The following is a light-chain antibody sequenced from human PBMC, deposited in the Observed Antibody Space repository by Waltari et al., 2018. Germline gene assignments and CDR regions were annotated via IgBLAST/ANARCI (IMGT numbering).Light chain of an antibody. CDR2: DVS. J-gene: IGLJ3*02. V-gene: IGLV2-11*01. CDR1: SSAVGGYNY. Sequence: QSALTQPRSVSGSPGQSVTISCTGTSSAVGGYNYVSWYQQHPGKAPKLIIYDVSKRPSGVPDRFSGSKSGNTASLTISGLQADIEADYYCCSYAGSYTWVFGGGTKLTVL. CDR3: CSYAGSYTWV.